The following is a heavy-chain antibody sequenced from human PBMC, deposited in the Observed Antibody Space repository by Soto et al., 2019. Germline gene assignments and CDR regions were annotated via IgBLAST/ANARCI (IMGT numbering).Heavy chain of an antibody. J-gene: IGHJ5*02. V-gene: IGHV1-3*01. CDR3: TREAVVAENWFDP. CDR1: GCTFVDYA. CDR2: MNPKTGNI. D-gene: IGHD3-22*01. Sequence: QVRLVQSGAEVKRPGASVKVSCRASGCTFVDYALHWVRQAPGQGLEWVGWMNPKTGNIKSSHKFEDRVSITRDTATSTAYRELSGFRSEDTAVYFCTREAVVAENWFDPWGQGTLVTVSS.